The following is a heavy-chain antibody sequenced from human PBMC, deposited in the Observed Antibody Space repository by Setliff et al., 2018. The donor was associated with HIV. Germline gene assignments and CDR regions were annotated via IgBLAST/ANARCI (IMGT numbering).Heavy chain of an antibody. Sequence: SETLSLTCSVSGDSISSDYWWTWVRQPPGTGLEWIAEIHPSVRTNFNPSLKSRLTISIDTSKKQFSLKLTSVTAADAAISYCVASSSWSCRLNYWGQGTLVTVSS. J-gene: IGHJ4*02. V-gene: IGHV4-4*02. D-gene: IGHD2-2*01. CDR1: GDSISSDYW. CDR2: IHPSVRT. CDR3: VASSSWSCRLNY.